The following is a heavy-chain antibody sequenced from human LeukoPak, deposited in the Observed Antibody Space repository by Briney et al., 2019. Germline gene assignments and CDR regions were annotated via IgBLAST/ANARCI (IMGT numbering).Heavy chain of an antibody. V-gene: IGHV3-11*06. Sequence: GGSLRLSCAASGFTFSDYYMSWIRQAPGKGLEWVSYISSSSSYTNYADSVKGRFTISRDNAKNSLYLQMNSLRAEDTAVYYCARAFNYYYYGMDVWDKGTTVTVSS. CDR2: ISSSSSYT. J-gene: IGHJ6*04. CDR1: GFTFSDYY. CDR3: ARAFNYYYYGMDV.